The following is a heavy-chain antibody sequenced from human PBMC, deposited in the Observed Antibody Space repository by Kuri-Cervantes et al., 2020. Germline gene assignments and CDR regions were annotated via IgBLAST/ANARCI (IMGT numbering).Heavy chain of an antibody. CDR2: ISYDGSNQ. CDR3: AKVLAVAGGGELDY. CDR1: GFTFSSYG. V-gene: IGHV3-30*18. D-gene: IGHD6-19*01. J-gene: IGHJ4*02. Sequence: GESLKISCAASGFTFSSYGMHWVRQAPGRGLEWVAVISYDGSNQYYADSVKGRFTISRDNSKNTLYLQMNSLRAEDTAVYYCAKVLAVAGGGELDYWCQGTLVTVSS.